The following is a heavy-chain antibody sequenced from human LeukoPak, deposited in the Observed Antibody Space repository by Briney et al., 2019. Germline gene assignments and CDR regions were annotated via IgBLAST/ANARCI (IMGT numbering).Heavy chain of an antibody. J-gene: IGHJ4*02. CDR1: GGTFSSYA. V-gene: IGHV1-69*13. Sequence: SVKVSCKASGGTFSSYAISWVRQAPGQGLEWMGGIIPIFGTANYAQKFQGRVTITADESTSTAYMELSSLRSEDTAVYYCARLAYGDFPFDDWGQGTLVTVSS. D-gene: IGHD4-17*01. CDR2: IIPIFGTA. CDR3: ARLAYGDFPFDD.